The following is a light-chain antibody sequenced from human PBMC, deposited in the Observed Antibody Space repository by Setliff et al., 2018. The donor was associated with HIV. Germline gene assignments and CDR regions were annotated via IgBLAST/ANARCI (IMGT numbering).Light chain of an antibody. CDR1: SSDVGAYNY. V-gene: IGLV2-11*01. CDR3: CSYAGADSFDV. CDR2: DVT. Sequence: QSVLTQPRSVSGPPGQSVTFSCTGSSSDVGAYNYVSWYQQHPGKAPKLIIYDVTKRPSGVPDRFSGSKSGDTASLTISGLQSEDEADYYCCSYAGADSFDVFGTGTKVT. J-gene: IGLJ1*01.